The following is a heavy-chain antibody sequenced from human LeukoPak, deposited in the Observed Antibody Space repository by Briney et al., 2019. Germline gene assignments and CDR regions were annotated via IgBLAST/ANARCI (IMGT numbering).Heavy chain of an antibody. CDR1: GHTFTSYD. Sequence: ASVKVSCKASGHTFTSYDINWVRQATGQGLEWMGWMNPNSGNTGYAQKFQGRVTMTRNTSISTAYMELSSLRSEDTAVYYCARGACSGGSCYYWFDPWGQGTLVTVSS. J-gene: IGHJ5*02. D-gene: IGHD2-15*01. CDR2: MNPNSGNT. CDR3: ARGACSGGSCYYWFDP. V-gene: IGHV1-8*01.